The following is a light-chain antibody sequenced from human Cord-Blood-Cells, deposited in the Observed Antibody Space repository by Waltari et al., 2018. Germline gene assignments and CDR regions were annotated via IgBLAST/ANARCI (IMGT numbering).Light chain of an antibody. CDR1: SSDVGGYNY. J-gene: IGLJ1*01. Sequence: QSALTQPASVSGSPGQSITISCTGTSSDVGGYNYVSWYQQHPGKAPKLMIYEVSNRPSGVCNRFSGSKSGNTASRTISGLQAEDEADYYCSSYTSSSTQVFGTGTKVTVL. CDR3: SSYTSSSTQV. V-gene: IGLV2-14*01. CDR2: EVS.